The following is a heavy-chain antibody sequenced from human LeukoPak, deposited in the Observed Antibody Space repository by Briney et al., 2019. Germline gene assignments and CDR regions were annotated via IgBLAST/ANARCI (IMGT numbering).Heavy chain of an antibody. CDR1: GFTFSSYS. Sequence: GGSLRLPCAASGFTFSSYSMNWVRQAPGKGLEWVSYISSSSSTIYYADSVKGRFTISRDNAKNSLYLQMNSLRAEDTAVYYCASDPGYSSSWTPSEYFQHWGQGTLVTVSS. CDR2: ISSSSSTI. CDR3: ASDPGYSSSWTPSEYFQH. D-gene: IGHD6-13*01. J-gene: IGHJ1*01. V-gene: IGHV3-48*01.